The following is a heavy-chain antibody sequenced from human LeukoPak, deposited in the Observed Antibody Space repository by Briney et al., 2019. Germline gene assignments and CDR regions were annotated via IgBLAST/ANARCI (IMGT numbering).Heavy chain of an antibody. CDR2: IRYDGSNK. CDR1: GFTFSSYG. CDR3: ARDPPAGEPAEYSSSSEDY. J-gene: IGHJ4*02. Sequence: PGGSLRLSCAASGFTFSSYGMHWVRQAPGKGLEWVAFIRYDGSNKYYADSVKGRFTISRDNAKNSLYLQMNSLRAEDTAVYYCARDPPAGEPAEYSSSSEDYWGQGTLVTVSS. V-gene: IGHV3-30*02. D-gene: IGHD6-6*01.